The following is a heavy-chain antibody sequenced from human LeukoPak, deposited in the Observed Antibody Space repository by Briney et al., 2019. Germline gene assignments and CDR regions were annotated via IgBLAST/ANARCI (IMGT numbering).Heavy chain of an antibody. CDR2: IYYSGST. J-gene: IGHJ3*02. Sequence: TPSETLSLTCTVSGGSISSYFWSWIRQPPGKGLEWIGYIYYSGSTNYNPSLKSRVTISVDTSRNQFSLKLSSVTAADTAVYYCARHGWALDAFRIWGQGTMVTVSS. V-gene: IGHV4-59*08. CDR1: GGSISSYF. D-gene: IGHD1-26*01. CDR3: ARHGWALDAFRI.